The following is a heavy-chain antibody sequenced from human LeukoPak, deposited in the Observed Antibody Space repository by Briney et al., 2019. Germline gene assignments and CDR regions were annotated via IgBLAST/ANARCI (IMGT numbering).Heavy chain of an antibody. V-gene: IGHV3-30*02. J-gene: IGHJ4*02. D-gene: IGHD2-2*01. CDR2: IRYDGSNK. CDR3: AKDREDTVVSSSWYYFDY. Sequence: GGSLRLSCAASGFTFSSYGMHWVRQAPGKGLEWVAFIRYDGSNKYYADSVKGRFTISRDNSKNALYLQMNSLRAEDTAVYYCAKDREDTVVSSSWYYFDYWGQGTLVTVSS. CDR1: GFTFSSYG.